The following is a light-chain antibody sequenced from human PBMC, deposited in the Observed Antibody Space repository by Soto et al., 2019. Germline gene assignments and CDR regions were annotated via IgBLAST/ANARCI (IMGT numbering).Light chain of an antibody. CDR2: YDS. Sequence: SYELTQPPSVSVAPGKTARITCGGNNIGSKSVHWYQQKPGQAPVLVIYYDSDRPSGIPERFSGSNSGNTATLTISRVEAGDEADYYCQVWYSSSDLQGVFGGGTKLTVL. V-gene: IGLV3-21*04. CDR1: NIGSKS. J-gene: IGLJ2*01. CDR3: QVWYSSSDLQGV.